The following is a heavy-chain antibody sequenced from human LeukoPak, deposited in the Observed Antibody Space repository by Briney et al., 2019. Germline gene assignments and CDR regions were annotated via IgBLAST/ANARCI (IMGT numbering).Heavy chain of an antibody. CDR2: ISRAGDRT. J-gene: IGHJ3*01. Sequence: PGGSLSLSCVGSGFIFSSYDMVWVRQAPGKGLEWVSSISRAGDRTYYEDSVKGRFTISRDNSRNTMYLQMNSLRAEDTAVYYCARGESFAFDVWGQGTMVTVSS. V-gene: IGHV3-23*01. CDR1: GFIFSSYD. CDR3: ARGESFAFDV.